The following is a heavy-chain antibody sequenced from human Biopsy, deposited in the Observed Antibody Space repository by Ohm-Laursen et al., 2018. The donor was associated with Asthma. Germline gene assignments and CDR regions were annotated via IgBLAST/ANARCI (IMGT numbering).Heavy chain of an antibody. Sequence: QTLTLTCTVSGAYIGTPDYHWSWIRQSPGKGLEWIGFVFYSGTTHYSRSLERRLYIAIDTARNEFSMRLRSLTAADTAVYFCARVVSYGDLYFGIDVWGPGTTVSVS. D-gene: IGHD4-17*01. CDR3: ARVVSYGDLYFGIDV. J-gene: IGHJ6*02. V-gene: IGHV4-30-4*01. CDR1: GAYIGTPDYH. CDR2: VFYSGTT.